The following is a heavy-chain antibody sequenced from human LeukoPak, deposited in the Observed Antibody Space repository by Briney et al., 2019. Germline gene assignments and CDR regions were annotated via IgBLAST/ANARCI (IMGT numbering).Heavy chain of an antibody. V-gene: IGHV3-7*01. J-gene: IGHJ5*02. D-gene: IGHD3-22*01. CDR3: ARDRYQHDSSTYFGCYA. CDR1: GFTFSTFW. Sequence: GGSLRLSCAASGFTFSTFWMSWVRQAPGKGLEWVANIKQDGSERYYVDSVKGRFTISRDNAKNSLYLQMNSLRAEDTAVYYCARDRYQHDSSTYFGCYAWGPGTLVTVSS. CDR2: IKQDGSER.